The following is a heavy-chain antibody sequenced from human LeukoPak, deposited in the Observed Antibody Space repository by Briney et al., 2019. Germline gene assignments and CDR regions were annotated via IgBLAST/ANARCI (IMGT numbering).Heavy chain of an antibody. J-gene: IGHJ4*02. Sequence: GGSLRLSCAASGFTFSSYSMNWVRQTPGKGLEWVSSISSSSSYIYYADSLKGRFTISRDNAKNSLYLQMNSLRAEDTAVYYCARPKSIRFLEWSITPYFDYWGQGTLVTVSS. CDR2: ISSSSSYI. D-gene: IGHD3-3*01. V-gene: IGHV3-21*01. CDR3: ARPKSIRFLEWSITPYFDY. CDR1: GFTFSSYS.